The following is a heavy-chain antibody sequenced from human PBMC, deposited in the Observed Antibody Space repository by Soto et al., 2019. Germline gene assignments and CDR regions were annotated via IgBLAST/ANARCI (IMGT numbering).Heavy chain of an antibody. J-gene: IGHJ4*02. CDR2: INPNSGGT. CDR3: ARDAGGLEIVLMVYAVPDY. D-gene: IGHD2-8*01. CDR1: GYTFTGYY. V-gene: IGHV1-2*02. Sequence: GASVKVSCKASGYTFTGYYMHWVRQAPGQGLEWMGWINPNSGGTNYAQKFQGRVTMTRDTSISTAYMELSRLRSDDTAVYYCARDAGGLEIVLMVYAVPDYWGQGTLVTVSS.